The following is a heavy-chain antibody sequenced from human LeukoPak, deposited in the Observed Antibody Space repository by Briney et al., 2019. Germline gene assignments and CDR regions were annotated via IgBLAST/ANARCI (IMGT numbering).Heavy chain of an antibody. D-gene: IGHD6-6*01. CDR1: GFTFSSYW. CDR3: TCIAARRGVDY. J-gene: IGHJ4*02. V-gene: IGHV3-74*01. CDR2: INSDGSST. Sequence: GGSLRLSCAASGFTFSSYWMHWVRQAPGKGLVWVSRINSDGSSTSYADSVKGRFAISRDNAKNTLYLQMNSLRAEDTAVYYCTCIAARRGVDYWGQGTLVTVSP.